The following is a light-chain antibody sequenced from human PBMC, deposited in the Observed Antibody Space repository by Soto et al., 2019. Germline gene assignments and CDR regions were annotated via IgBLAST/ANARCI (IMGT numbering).Light chain of an antibody. Sequence: DIQMTQSPSTLSASVGDRVTITCRASQSISSWLAWYQQKPGKAPKLLIYKASTLESGVPSRFSGSGSGTEFTLTISSLQPDDFATYYCQQDNSGGCAFAPGTRVDIK. CDR1: QSISSW. CDR2: KAS. V-gene: IGKV1-5*03. CDR3: QQDNSGGCA. J-gene: IGKJ3*01.